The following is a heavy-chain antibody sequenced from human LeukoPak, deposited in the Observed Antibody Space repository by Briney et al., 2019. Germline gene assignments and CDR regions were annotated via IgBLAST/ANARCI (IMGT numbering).Heavy chain of an antibody. J-gene: IGHJ6*03. CDR2: ISYDGSNK. Sequence: GGSLRLSCAASGFTFSSYAMHWVRQAPGKGLEWVAVISYDGSNKYYADSVKGRFTISRDNSKNTLYLQMNSLRAEDTAVYYCARDRGLTMVRGVTMYYYYMDVWGKGTTVTVSS. CDR1: GFTFSSYA. V-gene: IGHV3-30*04. D-gene: IGHD3-10*01. CDR3: ARDRGLTMVRGVTMYYYYMDV.